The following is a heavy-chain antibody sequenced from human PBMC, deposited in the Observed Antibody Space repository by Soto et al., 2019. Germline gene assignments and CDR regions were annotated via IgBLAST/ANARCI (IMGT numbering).Heavy chain of an antibody. CDR1: VFTFSSYA. D-gene: IGHD2-15*01. V-gene: IGHV3-23*01. CDR2: ISGSGGST. Sequence: PVGSLRLSCASSVFTFSSYAMSCVRHAPGKWLEWVSAISGSGGSTYYADSVKGRFTISRDNSKNTLYLQMNSLRAEDTAVYYCAKVKTWSPFGSFDYWGQGTLVIVSS. CDR3: AKVKTWSPFGSFDY. J-gene: IGHJ4*02.